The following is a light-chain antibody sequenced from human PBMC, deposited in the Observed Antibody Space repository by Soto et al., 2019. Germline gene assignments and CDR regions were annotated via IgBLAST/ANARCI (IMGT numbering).Light chain of an antibody. CDR1: QSISRW. CDR3: QQYVTFPRT. CDR2: RTS. Sequence: DIQMTQSPSTVSASVGDRITITCRASQSISRWLAWHQQKPGKAPKLLIYRTSTLESGVPSRFSGSGSGTEFTLTISSLQPDDFATYHCQQYVTFPRTFGQGTKVDIK. J-gene: IGKJ1*01. V-gene: IGKV1-5*03.